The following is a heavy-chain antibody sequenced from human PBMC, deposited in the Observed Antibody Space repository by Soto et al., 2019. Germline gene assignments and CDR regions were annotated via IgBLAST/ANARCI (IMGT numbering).Heavy chain of an antibody. CDR1: GFMFSCCA. CDR2: IHGDGDYS. J-gene: IGHJ2*01. V-gene: IGHV3-23*01. D-gene: IGHD1-26*01. Sequence: EVPLLDSGGGLVQPGGSLRLSCAASGFMFSCCAMSWVRQAPGKGLEWVSTIHGDGDYSHYTDSVEGRFTISRDNSRNTLYLQMNSLRGDDTAVYYCAKNRGGGGYPNGSFAVWGRGTLVTVSS. CDR3: AKNRGGGGYPNGSFAV.